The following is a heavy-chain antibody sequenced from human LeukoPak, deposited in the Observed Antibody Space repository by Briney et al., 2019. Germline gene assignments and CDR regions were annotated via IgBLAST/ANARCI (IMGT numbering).Heavy chain of an antibody. CDR2: ISAYNGNT. J-gene: IGHJ5*02. CDR3: ARDRGYYDSSGPTS. D-gene: IGHD3-22*01. CDR1: GYTFTSYG. Sequence: GASVKVSCKASGYTFTSYGISWVRQAPGQGLEWMGWISAYNGNTNYAQKLQGRVTMTTDTSTSTAYMELRSLRSDDTAVYYCARDRGYYDSSGPTSWGQGTLVTVSS. V-gene: IGHV1-18*01.